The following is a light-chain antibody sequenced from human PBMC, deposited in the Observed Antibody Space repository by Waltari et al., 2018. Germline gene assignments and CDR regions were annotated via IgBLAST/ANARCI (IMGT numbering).Light chain of an antibody. J-gene: IGKJ5*01. CDR3: QLRSNWRG. V-gene: IGKV3-11*01. Sequence: EIVLTQSPATLSLSPGERASLSCRASQSVSSYLAWYQQKPGQAPRLRIYDATNSATGIPARFGGGGSGTDFTLTLSSIEPKYFAVLYGQLRSNWRGFGQGTRLEIK. CDR2: DAT. CDR1: QSVSSY.